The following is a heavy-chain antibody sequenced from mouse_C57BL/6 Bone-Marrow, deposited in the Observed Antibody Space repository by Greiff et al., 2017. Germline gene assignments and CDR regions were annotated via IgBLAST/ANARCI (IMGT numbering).Heavy chain of an antibody. CDR3: ASVYYGSRRGFAY. CDR2: IYPGSGST. D-gene: IGHD1-1*01. Sequence: VQLQQPGAELVKPGASVKMSCKASGYTFTSYWITWVKQRPGQGLEWIGDIYPGSGSTNYNEKFKSKATLTVDTSSSTAYMQLSSLTSEDSAVYYCASVYYGSRRGFAYWGQGTLVTVSA. J-gene: IGHJ3*01. CDR1: GYTFTSYW. V-gene: IGHV1-55*01.